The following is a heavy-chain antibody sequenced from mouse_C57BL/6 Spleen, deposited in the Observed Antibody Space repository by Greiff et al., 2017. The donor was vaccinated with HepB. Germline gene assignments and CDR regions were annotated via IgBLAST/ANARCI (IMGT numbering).Heavy chain of an antibody. J-gene: IGHJ1*03. CDR2: ISSGSSTI. CDR1: GFTFSDYG. Sequence: EVQLVESGGGLVKPGGSLKLSCAASGFTFSDYGMHWVRQAPEKGLEWVAYISSGSSTIYYADTVKGRFTISRDKAKNTLFLQMTSLRSEDTAMYYCARRPIYWYFDVWGTGTTVTVSS. V-gene: IGHV5-17*01. CDR3: ARRPIYWYFDV.